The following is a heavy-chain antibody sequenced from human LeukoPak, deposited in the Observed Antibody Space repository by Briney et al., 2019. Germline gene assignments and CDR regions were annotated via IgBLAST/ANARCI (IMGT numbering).Heavy chain of an antibody. CDR1: GFTFDDYA. CDR2: ISWNSGSI. J-gene: IGHJ4*02. V-gene: IGHV3-9*01. D-gene: IGHD5-12*01. Sequence: GGSLRLSCAASGFTFDDYAMHWVRQAPGKGLEWVSGISWNSGSIGYADSVKGRFTISRDNAKNSLYLQMNSLRAEDTALYYCAKDWGYSGYDSLDYWGQGTLVTVSS. CDR3: AKDWGYSGYDSLDY.